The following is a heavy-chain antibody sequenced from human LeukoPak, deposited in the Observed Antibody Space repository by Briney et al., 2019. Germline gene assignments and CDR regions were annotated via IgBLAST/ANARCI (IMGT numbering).Heavy chain of an antibody. D-gene: IGHD4-23*01. CDR2: IYHSGST. CDR3: ARGDYGGLGA. J-gene: IGHJ5*02. V-gene: IGHV4-30-2*01. Sequence: KASETLSLTCAVSGGSLSGGFTWSWIRQPLGKGLEWIGFIYHSGSTYYHPSLKSRVTISIDTYKNQVSLNLTSVTAADTAMYFCARGDYGGLGAWGQGILVTVSS. CDR1: GGSLSGGFT.